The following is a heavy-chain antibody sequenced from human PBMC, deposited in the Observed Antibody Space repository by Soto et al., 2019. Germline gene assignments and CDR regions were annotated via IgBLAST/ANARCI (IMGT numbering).Heavy chain of an antibody. D-gene: IGHD2-21*02. CDR1: GGTFSSYA. V-gene: IGHV1-69*13. Sequence: SVKVSCKASGGTFSSYAISWVRQAPGQGLEWMGGIIPIFGTANYARKFQGRVTITADESTSTAYMELSSLRSEDTAVYYCARTHIVVVTASYNWFDPWGQGTLVTVSS. CDR3: ARTHIVVVTASYNWFDP. CDR2: IIPIFGTA. J-gene: IGHJ5*02.